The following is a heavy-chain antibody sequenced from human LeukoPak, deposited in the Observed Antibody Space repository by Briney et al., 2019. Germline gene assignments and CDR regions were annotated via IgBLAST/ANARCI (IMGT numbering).Heavy chain of an antibody. V-gene: IGHV3-23*01. CDR2: ISGGGGST. CDR3: AKDFSGSYYGICDY. J-gene: IGHJ4*02. Sequence: GGSLRLSCAASGFTFTSYSMNWVRQAPGKGLEWVSTISGGGGSTYYADSVKGRFAISRDNSKNTLYLQMNSLRAEDMAIYYCAKDFSGSYYGICDYWGQGTLVTVSS. CDR1: GFTFTSYS. D-gene: IGHD1-26*01.